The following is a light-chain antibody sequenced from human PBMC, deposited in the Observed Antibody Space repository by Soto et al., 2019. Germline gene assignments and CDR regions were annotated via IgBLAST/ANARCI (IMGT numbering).Light chain of an antibody. J-gene: IGKJ1*01. V-gene: IGKV1-5*03. CDR2: GAS. Sequence: DIQMTQSPSTLSASVGDSVTITCRASQSISTWLAWFQQKPGKAPRFLIYGASSLESGIPTRFSGSGSGTEFTLTSSRLQPDDVVTYYCQQYNRYPLTFGLGTKVEVK. CDR3: QQYNRYPLT. CDR1: QSISTW.